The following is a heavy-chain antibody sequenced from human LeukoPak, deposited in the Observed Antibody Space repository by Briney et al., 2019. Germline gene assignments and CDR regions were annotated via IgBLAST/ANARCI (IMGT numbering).Heavy chain of an antibody. D-gene: IGHD2/OR15-2a*01. Sequence: GGSLRLSCAASGFTFSSYAMTWVRQAPGKGLEWVSTIVNTGDTTYYGDSVKGRFTIPRDNSKNTLYLQMNSLRAEDTAVYYCARNRLSVTDYWGQGTLVTVSS. CDR3: ARNRLSVTDY. J-gene: IGHJ4*02. CDR2: IVNTGDTT. V-gene: IGHV3-23*01. CDR1: GFTFSSYA.